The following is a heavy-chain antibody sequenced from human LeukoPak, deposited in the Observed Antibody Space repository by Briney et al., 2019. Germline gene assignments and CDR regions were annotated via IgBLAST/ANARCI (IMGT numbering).Heavy chain of an antibody. CDR2: IMKDGNEK. CDR3: ARGHLDP. CDR1: GFTFSDYW. J-gene: IGHJ5*02. Sequence: GGSLRLSCAASGFTFSDYWMNWIRQAPGKGLEWVARIMKDGNEKYYVESIKDRFTISRDNAKNALYLQMNGLRAEDTGVYYCARGHLDPWGQGTLVTVSS. V-gene: IGHV3-7*01.